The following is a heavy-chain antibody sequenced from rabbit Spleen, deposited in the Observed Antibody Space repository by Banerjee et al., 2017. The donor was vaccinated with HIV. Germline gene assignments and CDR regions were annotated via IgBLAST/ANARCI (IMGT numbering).Heavy chain of an antibody. CDR2: IDPVFSST. CDR1: GFDFSHYG. CDR3: ARDLVGVIGWNFYL. D-gene: IGHD1-1*01. Sequence: QLKETGGGLVQPGGSLTLSCKASGFDFSHYGVSWVRQAPGKGLEWIGYIDPVFSSTHYASWVNGRFTISSHNAQNTLYLQLNSLTAADTATYFCARDLVGVIGWNFYLWGPGTLVTVS. V-gene: IGHV1S7*01. J-gene: IGHJ4*01.